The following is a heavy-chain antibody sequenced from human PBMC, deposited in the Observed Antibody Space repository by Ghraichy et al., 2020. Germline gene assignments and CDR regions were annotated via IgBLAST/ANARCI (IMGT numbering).Heavy chain of an antibody. J-gene: IGHJ5*02. V-gene: IGHV4-34*01. CDR3: ARVQLRWFGPFFVPDWFDP. D-gene: IGHD3-10*01. CDR2: VDHSGST. CDR1: GGSFSGYY. Sequence: SETLSLTCAVYGGSFSGYYWSWIRQPPGKGLEWIGHVDHSGSTNYNPSLKSRVTISVDTSKNQFSLKLTSVTAADTAVYYCARVQLRWFGPFFVPDWFDPWGHGILVIVSS.